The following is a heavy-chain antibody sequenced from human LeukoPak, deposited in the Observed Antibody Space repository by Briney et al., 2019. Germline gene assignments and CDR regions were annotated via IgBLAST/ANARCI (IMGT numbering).Heavy chain of an antibody. D-gene: IGHD2-21*01. CDR1: EGTFSSYA. CDR3: ASGVARMTYFDY. V-gene: IGHV1-69*05. J-gene: IGHJ4*02. Sequence: GSSVKVSCKASEGTFSSYAISWVRQAPGQGLEWMGRIIPIFGTANYAQKFQGRVTITTDESTSTAYMELSSLRSEDTAVYYCASGVARMTYFDYWGQGTLVTVSS. CDR2: IIPIFGTA.